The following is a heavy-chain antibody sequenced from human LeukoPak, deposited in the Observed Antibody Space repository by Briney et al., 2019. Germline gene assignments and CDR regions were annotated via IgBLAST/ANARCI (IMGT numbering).Heavy chain of an antibody. V-gene: IGHV3-23*01. J-gene: IGHJ4*02. D-gene: IGHD3-22*01. CDR3: AKDGSSGHFTRSAKSPFDY. CDR1: GFTFSSYG. CDR2: ISGSGGST. Sequence: GGSLRLSCAASGFTFSSYGMSWVRQAPGKGPEWVSAISGSGGSTYYADSVKGRFTISRDNSKNTLYLQMNSLRAEDTAVYYCAKDGSSGHFTRSAKSPFDYWGQGTLVTVSS.